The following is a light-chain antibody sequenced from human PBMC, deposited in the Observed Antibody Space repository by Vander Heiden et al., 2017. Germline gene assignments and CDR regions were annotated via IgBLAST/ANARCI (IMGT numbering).Light chain of an antibody. J-gene: IGKJ5*01. CDR2: GTS. V-gene: IGKV1-9*01. CDR3: QQLNSYPIT. Sequence: DIQLTQSPSFLSASVGDTITITCRVSQAISSSVTWYQRKPGNAPKLLISGTSNLQSGVPSRFSGSRSGSEFTLTVTSLQPDDFASYYCQQLNSYPITFGQGTRLQI. CDR1: QAISSS.